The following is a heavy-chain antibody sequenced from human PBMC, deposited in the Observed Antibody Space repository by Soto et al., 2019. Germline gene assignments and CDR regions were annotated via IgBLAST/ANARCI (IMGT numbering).Heavy chain of an antibody. CDR1: GFTFRNYW. V-gene: IGHV3-74*01. D-gene: IGHD2-21*01. J-gene: IGHJ6*02. CDR3: ASNYSYAEGYSFYVIDV. CDR2: VNSDGDTT. Sequence: GGSLRLSCAASGFTFRNYWMHWVLQAPGKGLVWVSRVNSDGDTTYYADSVKGRFTISRDNAKNTLHLQMNSLGAEDTAVYYCASNYSYAEGYSFYVIDVYSQGTTVSGSS.